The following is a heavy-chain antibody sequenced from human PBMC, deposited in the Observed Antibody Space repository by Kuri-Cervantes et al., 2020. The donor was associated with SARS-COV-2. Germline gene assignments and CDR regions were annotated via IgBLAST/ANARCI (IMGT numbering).Heavy chain of an antibody. CDR2: ISYDGSNK. Sequence: GESLKISCAASGFTFSSYAMHWVRQAPGKGLEWVAVISYDGSNKYYADSVKGRFTISRDNSKNTLYLQMNSLRAEDTAVYYCARQGLDYDFWSGYSGFDYWGQGTLVTVSS. CDR3: ARQGLDYDFWSGYSGFDY. CDR1: GFTFSSYA. D-gene: IGHD3-3*01. V-gene: IGHV3-30-3*01. J-gene: IGHJ4*02.